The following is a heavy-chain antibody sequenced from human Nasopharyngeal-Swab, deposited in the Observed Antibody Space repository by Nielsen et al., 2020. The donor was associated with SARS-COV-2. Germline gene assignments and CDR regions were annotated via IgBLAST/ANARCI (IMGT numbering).Heavy chain of an antibody. D-gene: IGHD4-11*01. CDR2: IYYSGST. CDR3: ARDRYSNLNWFDP. CDR1: GGSISSGGYY. V-gene: IGHV4-31*03. J-gene: IGHJ5*02. Sequence: SETLSLTCTVSGGSISSGGYYWSWIRQHPGKGLEWIGYIYYSGSTYYNPSLKSRVNISVDTSKNQFSLKLSSVTAADTAVYYCARDRYSNLNWFDPWGQGTLVTVSS.